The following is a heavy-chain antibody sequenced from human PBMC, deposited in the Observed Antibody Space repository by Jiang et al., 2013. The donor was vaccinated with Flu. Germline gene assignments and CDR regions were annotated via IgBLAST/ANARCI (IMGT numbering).Heavy chain of an antibody. CDR1: GFTFSSYA. V-gene: IGHV3-23*01. CDR2: ISGSGGST. Sequence: RLSCAASGFTFSSYAMSWVRQAPGKGLEWVSAISGSGGSTYYADSVKGRFTISRDNSKNTLYLQMNSLRAEDTAVYYCAKDGHFYYYYGMDVWGQGTTVTVSS. J-gene: IGHJ6*02. CDR3: AKDGHFYYYYGMDV.